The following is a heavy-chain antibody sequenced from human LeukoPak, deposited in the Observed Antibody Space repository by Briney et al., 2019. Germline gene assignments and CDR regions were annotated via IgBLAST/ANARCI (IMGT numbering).Heavy chain of an antibody. J-gene: IGHJ4*02. D-gene: IGHD2-15*01. CDR1: GFTFRSFW. CDR3: ANRGQAGFCSGGSCYSPFDY. Sequence: GGSLRLSCVASGFTFRSFWMDWVRQGPGKGLAWVSRISVDGSTTLYADSVKGRFTISRDNSKNTLYLQMNSLRAEDTAVYYCANRGQAGFCSGGSCYSPFDYWGQGTLVTVSS. V-gene: IGHV3-74*03. CDR2: ISVDGSTT.